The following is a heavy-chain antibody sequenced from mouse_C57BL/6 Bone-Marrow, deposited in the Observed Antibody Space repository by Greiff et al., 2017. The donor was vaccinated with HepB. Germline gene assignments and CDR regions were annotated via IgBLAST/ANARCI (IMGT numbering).Heavy chain of an antibody. CDR1: GFTFSDYY. J-gene: IGHJ3*01. D-gene: IGHD1-1*01. Sequence: EVQRVESEGGLVQPGSSMKLSCTASGFTFSDYYMAWVRQVPEKGLEWVANINYDGSSTYYLDSLKSRFIISRDNAKNILYLQMSSLKSEDTATYYCARDLVMYYYGSSSAWFAYWGQGTLVTVSA. CDR2: INYDGSST. V-gene: IGHV5-16*01. CDR3: ARDLVMYYYGSSSAWFAY.